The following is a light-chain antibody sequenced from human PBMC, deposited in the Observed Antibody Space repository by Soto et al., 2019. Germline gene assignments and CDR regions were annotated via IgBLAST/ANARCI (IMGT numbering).Light chain of an antibody. Sequence: EIEMTQSPATLSVSPGERATLSCRASQSVSTNVAWYQQKPGQAHRLLIYGASIRATTTPAKFSGSGSGTEFTLTISSLQSEDFAVYYCQHYNKWPPWTFGQGTKVEIK. J-gene: IGKJ1*01. CDR2: GAS. CDR3: QHYNKWPPWT. CDR1: QSVSTN. V-gene: IGKV3-15*01.